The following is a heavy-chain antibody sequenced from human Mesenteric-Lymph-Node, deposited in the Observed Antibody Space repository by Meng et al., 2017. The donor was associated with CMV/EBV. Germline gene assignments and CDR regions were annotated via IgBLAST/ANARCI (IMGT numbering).Heavy chain of an antibody. CDR2: ISYDGTNI. J-gene: IGHJ4*02. D-gene: IGHD2-8*01. CDR1: GVSFSTSA. V-gene: IGHV3-30-3*01. CDR3: ARDGQYCASGLCFYDY. Sequence: GGSLRLSCEASGVSFSTSAMHWVRQAPGKGLEWVALISYDGTNINYPDSVKGRFTISRDNSKNTLSLQMNSLRPEDTAVYYCARDGQYCASGLCFYDYWGQGTLVTVSS.